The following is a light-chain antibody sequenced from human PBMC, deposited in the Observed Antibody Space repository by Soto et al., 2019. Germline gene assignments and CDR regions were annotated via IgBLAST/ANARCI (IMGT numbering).Light chain of an antibody. J-gene: IGLJ1*01. CDR3: SSYASSTTPYV. Sequence: QSALTQPASVSGSPGQSITISCTGTSSDVGSYNLVSWYQQHPGKAPKLMIYEGSKRPSGVSNRFSGSKSGNTASLTISGLQAEDEADYYCSSYASSTTPYVFGTGTKV. V-gene: IGLV2-14*02. CDR2: EGS. CDR1: SSDVGSYNL.